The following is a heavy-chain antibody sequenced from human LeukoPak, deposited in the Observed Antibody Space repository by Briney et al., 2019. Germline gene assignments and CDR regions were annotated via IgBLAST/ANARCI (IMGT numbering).Heavy chain of an antibody. CDR1: GFTFSSYA. D-gene: IGHD3-3*01. CDR3: ARAGGFLEWLPNPIDY. J-gene: IGHJ4*02. Sequence: GGSLRLSCAASGFTFSSYAMHWVRQAPGKGLEWVAVISYDGSNKYYADSVKGRFTISRDNSNNTLYQQMNSLRAQDTTVYYWARAGGFLEWLPNPIDYWGQGTLVTVSS. V-gene: IGHV3-30*01. CDR2: ISYDGSNK.